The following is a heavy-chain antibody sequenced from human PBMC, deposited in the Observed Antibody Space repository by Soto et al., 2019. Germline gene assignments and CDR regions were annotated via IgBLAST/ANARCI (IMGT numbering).Heavy chain of an antibody. CDR3: ARDHPHSYGIYYFDP. V-gene: IGHV4-59*01. D-gene: IGHD5-18*01. CDR1: DGNSINYY. J-gene: IGHJ4*02. Sequence: SQPKSLTCTVSDGNSINYYWSWIRKKTGKGLEWIGYIYSSGSTNYNPSLKSRVTISADTSKNQVSLKLTSVTAADTAVYYCARDHPHSYGIYYFDPWGQGIQVTVS. CDR2: IYSSGST.